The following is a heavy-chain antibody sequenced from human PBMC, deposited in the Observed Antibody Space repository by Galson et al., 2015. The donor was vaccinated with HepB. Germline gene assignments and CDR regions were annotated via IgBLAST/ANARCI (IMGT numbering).Heavy chain of an antibody. D-gene: IGHD2-2*01. CDR2: IYYSGST. Sequence: SETLSLTCTVSGGSISSSSYYWGWIRQPPGKELEWIGSIYYSGSTYYNPSLKSRVTISVDTSKNQFSLKLSSVTAADTAVYYCASAYCSSTSCYYLSGYYYIDVWGKGTTVTVSS. J-gene: IGHJ6*03. CDR3: ASAYCSSTSCYYLSGYYYIDV. V-gene: IGHV4-39*07. CDR1: GGSISSSSYY.